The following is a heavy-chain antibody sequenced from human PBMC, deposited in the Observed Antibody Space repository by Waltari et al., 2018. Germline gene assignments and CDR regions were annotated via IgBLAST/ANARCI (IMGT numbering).Heavy chain of an antibody. CDR1: GGSFGGYG. CDR2: IIPMFGIP. D-gene: IGHD7-27*01. Sequence: VQLVQSGGEVKTPGSSVKVSCKASGGSFGGYGISWVRQAPGQGLEWMGVIIPMFGIPDFSQKFQDRLTITADESTNTAYMELSSLTSEDMAIYYCARHELGISQYYYNMYVWGQGTTVTISS. V-gene: IGHV1-69*12. J-gene: IGHJ6*03. CDR3: ARHELGISQYYYNMYV.